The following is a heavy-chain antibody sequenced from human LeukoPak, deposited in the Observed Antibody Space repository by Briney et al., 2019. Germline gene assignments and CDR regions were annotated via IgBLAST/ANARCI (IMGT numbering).Heavy chain of an antibody. CDR3: ARDSGSGSNDY. D-gene: IGHD1-26*01. CDR1: VYTFSSYA. V-gene: IGHV1-3*01. CDR2: ISAGNGNT. Sequence: ASVKVSCKASVYTFSSYAIHCVRQAPGQRLGWMGWISAGNGNTKYSQNLQGRLTFISNTSATTAFMELSSLRSEDAAVYYCARDSGSGSNDYWGQGTLVTVSS. J-gene: IGHJ4*02.